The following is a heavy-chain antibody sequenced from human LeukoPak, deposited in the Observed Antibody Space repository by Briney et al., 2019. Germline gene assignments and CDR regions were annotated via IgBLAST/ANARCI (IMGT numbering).Heavy chain of an antibody. V-gene: IGHV3-53*01. CDR2: IYSGGST. Sequence: GGSLRLSCAASGFTVSSNYMSWVRQAPGKGLEWVSVIYSGGSTYYADSVKGRFTISRDNSKNTLYLQMNSLRAEDTAVYYCARDGVFDYYGMDVWGQGTTITVSS. D-gene: IGHD3-16*01. CDR3: ARDGVFDYYGMDV. CDR1: GFTVSSNY. J-gene: IGHJ6*02.